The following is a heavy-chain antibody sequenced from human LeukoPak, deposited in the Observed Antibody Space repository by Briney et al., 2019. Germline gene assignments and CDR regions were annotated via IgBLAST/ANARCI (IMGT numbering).Heavy chain of an antibody. CDR3: ARGGQLLAN. V-gene: IGHV3-74*01. Sequence: SGGSLRLSCAASGFTFSSYWMHWVRQAPGKGLVWVSRINSDGSITTYADSAKGRFTISRDNAKNTLYLQKNSLRAEDTAVYYCARGGQLLANWGQGTLVTVSS. CDR1: GFTFSSYW. D-gene: IGHD6-19*01. CDR2: INSDGSIT. J-gene: IGHJ4*02.